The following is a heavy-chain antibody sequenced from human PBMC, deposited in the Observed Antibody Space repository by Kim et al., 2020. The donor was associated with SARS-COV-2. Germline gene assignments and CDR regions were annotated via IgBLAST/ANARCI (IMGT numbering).Heavy chain of an antibody. CDR1: GYTFTSYG. V-gene: IGHV1-18*01. J-gene: IGHJ4*02. CDR2: ISAYNGNT. Sequence: ASVKVSCKASGYTFTSYGISWVRQAPGQGLEWMGWISAYNGNTNYAQKLQGRVTMTTDTSTSTAYMELRSLRSDDTAVYYCARVSPYRDLLPLFDYWGQGTLVTVSS. CDR3: ARVSPYRDLLPLFDY.